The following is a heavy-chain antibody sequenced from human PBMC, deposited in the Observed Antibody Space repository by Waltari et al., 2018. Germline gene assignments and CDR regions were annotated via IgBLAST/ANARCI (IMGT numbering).Heavy chain of an antibody. CDR3: ARISGGRLLNYVGSGWYHFDY. CDR1: GGSISSSSYY. CDR2: IYYSGST. J-gene: IGHJ4*02. V-gene: IGHV4-39*01. Sequence: QLQLQESGPGLVKPSETLSLTCTVSGGSISSSSYYWGWIRQPPGKGLEWIGSIYYSGSTYYNPSLKSRVTISVDTSKNQFSLKLSSVTAADTAVYYCARISGGRLLNYVGSGWYHFDYWGQGTLVTVSS. D-gene: IGHD6-19*01.